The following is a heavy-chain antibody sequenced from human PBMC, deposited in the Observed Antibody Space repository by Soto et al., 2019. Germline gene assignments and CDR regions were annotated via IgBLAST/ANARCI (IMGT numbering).Heavy chain of an antibody. Sequence: HPGGSLRLSCAASGFTFSSYGMHWVRQAPGKGLEWVAVTSFDGSSGYYADSVRGRFTISRDNSNNTLYLQMNSLRAEDTAVYYCAKSPPAVAGYFDYWGQGTLVTVSS. D-gene: IGHD6-19*01. CDR2: TSFDGSSG. CDR1: GFTFSSYG. V-gene: IGHV3-30*18. CDR3: AKSPPAVAGYFDY. J-gene: IGHJ4*02.